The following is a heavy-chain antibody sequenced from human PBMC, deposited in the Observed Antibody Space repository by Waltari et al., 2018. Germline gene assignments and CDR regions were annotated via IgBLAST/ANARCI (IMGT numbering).Heavy chain of an antibody. D-gene: IGHD3-10*01. CDR1: GYSLSDLS. CDR2: FDPQDAET. CDR3: ATDAFGGSLIRGDNFNY. J-gene: IGHJ4*02. Sequence: QVQLLQFGTEVKTTGASVKVSCNVSGYSLSDLSIHWVRQTPGKGLEWMGGFDPQDAETMYAKKFQGRVTMTEDTSTDIAYMELTNLRSDDTAIYYCATDAFGGSLIRGDNFNYWGQGTLVHVSS. V-gene: IGHV1-24*01.